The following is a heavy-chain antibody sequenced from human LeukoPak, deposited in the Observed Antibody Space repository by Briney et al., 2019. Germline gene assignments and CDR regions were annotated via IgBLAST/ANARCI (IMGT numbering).Heavy chain of an antibody. CDR1: GFTFSSYA. CDR2: ISGSGGST. CDR3: ARDPPSSYWAYGSGSHV. D-gene: IGHD3-10*01. J-gene: IGHJ3*01. Sequence: GGSLRLSCAASGFTFSSYAMSWVRQAPGKGLEWVSAISGSGGSTYYADSVKGRFTISRDNSKNTLYLQMNSLRAEDTAVYYCARDPPSSYWAYGSGSHVWGQGTMVTVSS. V-gene: IGHV3-23*01.